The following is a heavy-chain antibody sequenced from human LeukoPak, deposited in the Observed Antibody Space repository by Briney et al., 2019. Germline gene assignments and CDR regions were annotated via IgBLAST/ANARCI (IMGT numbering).Heavy chain of an antibody. CDR2: TYYRSKLYY. V-gene: IGHV6-1*01. D-gene: IGHD3-22*01. CDR3: ARFYYDTSGHGAFDI. Sequence: SQTLSLTCAISGDSVSSNSAAWNWIRQSPSRGLECLGRTYYRSKLYYDYAVSVKSRITINPGTSKNQFSLQLNSVTPEDTAVYYCARFYYDTSGHGAFDIWGQGTMVTVSS. J-gene: IGHJ3*02. CDR1: GDSVSSNSAA.